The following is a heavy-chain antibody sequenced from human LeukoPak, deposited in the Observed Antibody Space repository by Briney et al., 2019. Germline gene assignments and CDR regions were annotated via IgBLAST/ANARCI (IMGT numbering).Heavy chain of an antibody. J-gene: IGHJ4*02. CDR1: GFTFSSYS. CDR2: ISSSSSYI. Sequence: GGSLRLSCAASGFTFSSYSMNWVRQAPGKRLEWVSSISSSSSYIYYADSVKGRFTISRDNAKNSLYLQMNSLRAEDTAVYYCAREYSSSSPYDYWGQGTLVTVSS. V-gene: IGHV3-21*01. CDR3: AREYSSSSPYDY. D-gene: IGHD6-6*01.